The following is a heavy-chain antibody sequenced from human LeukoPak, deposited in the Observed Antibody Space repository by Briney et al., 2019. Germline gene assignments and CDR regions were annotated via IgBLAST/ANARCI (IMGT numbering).Heavy chain of an antibody. CDR2: IYSGGST. J-gene: IGHJ4*02. Sequence: GGPLRLSCAASGYTVSSNFMSWVRQAPGKGLEWVSVIYSGGSTYYADSVKGRFTISRDNSKNTLYLQMNSLRVEDTAVYYCALGLVTDYWGQDPLDTVSS. D-gene: IGHD3-9*01. CDR3: ALGLVTDY. CDR1: GYTVSSNF. V-gene: IGHV3-66*01.